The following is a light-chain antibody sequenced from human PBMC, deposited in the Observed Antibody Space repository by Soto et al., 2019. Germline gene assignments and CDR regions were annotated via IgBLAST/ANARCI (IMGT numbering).Light chain of an antibody. J-gene: IGLJ2*01. V-gene: IGLV2-14*01. CDR3: SSYTSSNTLVV. Sequence: SVVAQPPSVSGSPGQSITRSCAGTSSDFGAYNYVSWYQQHPGKAPKLMIYDVRNRPSGVSNRFSGSKSGNTASLTISGLRAEDEADYYCSSYTSSNTLVVFGGGTQLTV. CDR2: DVR. CDR1: SSDFGAYNY.